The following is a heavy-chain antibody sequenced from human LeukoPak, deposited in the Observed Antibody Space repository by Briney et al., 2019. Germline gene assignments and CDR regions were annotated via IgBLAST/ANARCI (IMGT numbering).Heavy chain of an antibody. CDR3: AKDEGYSGYDSNWFDP. D-gene: IGHD5-12*01. J-gene: IGHJ5*02. Sequence: GGSLRLSCAASGFTFTNNGIHWVRQAPGKGLEWVAVISYDGNNKYYADSVKGRFTISRDNSKNMVYLQVNSLRAGDTAVYYCAKDEGYSGYDSNWFDPWGQGTRVTVSS. CDR2: ISYDGNNK. V-gene: IGHV3-30*18. CDR1: GFTFTNNG.